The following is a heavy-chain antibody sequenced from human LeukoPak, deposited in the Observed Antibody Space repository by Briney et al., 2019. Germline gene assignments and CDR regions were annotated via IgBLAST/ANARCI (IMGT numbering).Heavy chain of an antibody. D-gene: IGHD2-2*01. CDR3: VKGRAGVVVPAAIDAFDI. CDR2: ISSNGGST. Sequence: GGSLRLSCSASGFTLSSYAMHWVSQAPGKGLEYVSAISSNGGSTYYADSVKGRFTISRDNSKNTLYLQMSSLRAEDTAVYYCVKGRAGVVVPAAIDAFDIWGQGTMVTVSS. V-gene: IGHV3-64D*06. CDR1: GFTLSSYA. J-gene: IGHJ3*02.